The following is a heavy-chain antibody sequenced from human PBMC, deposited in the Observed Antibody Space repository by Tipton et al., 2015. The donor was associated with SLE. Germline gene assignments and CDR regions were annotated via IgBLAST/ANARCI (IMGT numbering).Heavy chain of an antibody. J-gene: IGHJ6*03. CDR1: GFTFSSYA. CDR2: ISGSGGST. CDR3: ARDGSSYYYYYYYMDV. Sequence: SLRLSCAASGFTFSSYAMSWARQAPGKGLEWVSAISGSGGSTYYADSVKGRFTISRDNSKNTLYLQMNSLRAEDTAVYYCARDGSSYYYYYYYMDVWGKGTTVTVSS. D-gene: IGHD1-26*01. V-gene: IGHV3-23*01.